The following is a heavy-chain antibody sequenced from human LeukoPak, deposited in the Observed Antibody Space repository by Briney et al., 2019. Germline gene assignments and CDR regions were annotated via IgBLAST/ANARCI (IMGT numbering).Heavy chain of an antibody. D-gene: IGHD2-8*01. CDR1: GSMFTELS. V-gene: IGHV1-24*01. CDR3: AIVLAVGVFDWFDP. J-gene: IGHJ5*02. CDR2: FHPEDGET. Sequence: ASVKVSFKVSGSMFTELSMHWVRQAPGKGLEWMGGFHPEDGETIYAQKFQGRVTVTEDSSTDTAYMELSSLRSEDTAVYYCAIVLAVGVFDWFDPWGQGTLGTVSS.